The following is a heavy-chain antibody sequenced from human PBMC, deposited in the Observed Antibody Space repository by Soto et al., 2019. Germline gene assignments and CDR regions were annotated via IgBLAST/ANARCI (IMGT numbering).Heavy chain of an antibody. V-gene: IGHV1-69*13. Sequence: SVKVSCKASGYTFTSYAMHWVRQAPGQRLEWMGWIIPIFGTANYAQKFQGRVTITADESTSTAYFELSSLRSEDTAVYYCSRVPPVDTAMETYYYYYGMDVWGQGTTVTVSS. CDR1: GYTFTSYA. CDR3: SRVPPVDTAMETYYYYYGMDV. J-gene: IGHJ6*02. D-gene: IGHD5-18*01. CDR2: IIPIFGTA.